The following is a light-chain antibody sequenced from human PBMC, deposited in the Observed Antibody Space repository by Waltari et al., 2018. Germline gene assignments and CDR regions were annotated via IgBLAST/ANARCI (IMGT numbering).Light chain of an antibody. V-gene: IGLV1-47*01. CDR2: KNN. CDR3: AAWDDSLSGLV. CDR1: SSNIGSNY. J-gene: IGLJ3*02. Sequence: QSVLTQPPSASGTPGQKVTIPCNGSSSNIGSNYVYWYQQLPGTAPKLLIFKNNQRPSGVPDRFSDSKSGTSASLAINGLRSEDEADYYCAAWDDSLSGLVLGGGTKVTVL.